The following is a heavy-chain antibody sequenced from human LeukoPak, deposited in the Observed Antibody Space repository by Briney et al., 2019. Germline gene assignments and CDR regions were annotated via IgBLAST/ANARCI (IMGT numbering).Heavy chain of an antibody. Sequence: PGGSLRLSCAASGFTFSSYAMSWVRQAPGKGLEWVSAISGSGGSTYYADSVKGRFTISRDNAKRTLYLQMKSLRAEDTGVFYCARGGKLEPTALASWGQGTLVTVSS. J-gene: IGHJ4*02. V-gene: IGHV3-23*01. CDR3: ARGGKLEPTALAS. D-gene: IGHD2-2*01. CDR2: ISGSGGST. CDR1: GFTFSSYA.